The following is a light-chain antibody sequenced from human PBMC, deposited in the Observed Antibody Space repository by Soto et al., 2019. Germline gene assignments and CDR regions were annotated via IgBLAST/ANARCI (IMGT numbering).Light chain of an antibody. CDR3: QQRRTCPPLFP. CDR2: DAS. Sequence: EIVLTQSPATLSLSPGERATLSCRASQSVSSYLAWYQQRPGQAPRLLIYDASKRATGIPARFSGSGSGTDFTLTISSLEPEDVAAYYCQQRRTCPPLFPFGPGPKVDIK. CDR1: QSVSSY. J-gene: IGKJ3*01. V-gene: IGKV3-11*01.